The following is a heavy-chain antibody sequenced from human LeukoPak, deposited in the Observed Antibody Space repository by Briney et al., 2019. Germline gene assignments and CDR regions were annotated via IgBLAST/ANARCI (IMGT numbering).Heavy chain of an antibody. CDR1: GYTFTSYA. D-gene: IGHD2-15*01. V-gene: IGHV1-3*01. J-gene: IGHJ4*02. CDR3: ARDLGYCSGGSCYHYFDY. CDR2: IIAGNGNT. Sequence: HRASVKVSCKASGYTFTSYAMHWVRQAPGQRLEWMGWIIAGNGNTKYSQEFQGRVTMTRDTSISTAYMELSRLRSDDTAVYYCARDLGYCSGGSCYHYFDYWGQGTLVTVSS.